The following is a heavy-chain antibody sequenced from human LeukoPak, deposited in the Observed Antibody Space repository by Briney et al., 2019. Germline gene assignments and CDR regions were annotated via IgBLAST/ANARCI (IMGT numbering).Heavy chain of an antibody. CDR2: ISGSGGST. V-gene: IGHV3-23*01. CDR1: GFTFSSYA. D-gene: IGHD4-17*01. CDR3: AGSTVTTVSYYYGMDV. J-gene: IGHJ6*02. Sequence: ASLRLSCAASGFTFSSYAMSWVRQAPGKGLEWVSAISGSGGSTYYADSVKGRFTISRDNSKNTLYLQMNSLRAEDTAVYYCAGSTVTTVSYYYGMDVWGQGTTVTVSS.